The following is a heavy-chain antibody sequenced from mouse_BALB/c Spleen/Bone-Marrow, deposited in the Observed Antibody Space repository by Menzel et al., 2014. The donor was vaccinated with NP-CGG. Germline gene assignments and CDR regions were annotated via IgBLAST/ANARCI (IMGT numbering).Heavy chain of an antibody. V-gene: IGHV4-1*02. CDR2: INPDSITI. J-gene: IGHJ4*01. CDR1: GFDLSRFW. Sequence: EVQRVASGGGLVQPGGSLKLSCAASGFDLSRFWMTWVRQAPGKGLEWIGEINPDSITINYTPSLKNKFIISRDNAKNTLYLQMGKVRSEDTALYYSGRLHYYGYVAYWGQGTSVTVSS. D-gene: IGHD1-2*01. CDR3: GRLHYYGYVAY.